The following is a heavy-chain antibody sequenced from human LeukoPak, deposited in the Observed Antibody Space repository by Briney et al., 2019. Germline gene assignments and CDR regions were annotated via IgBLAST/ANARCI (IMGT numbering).Heavy chain of an antibody. CDR2: ITSSGDDI. CDR1: GFSFSDYY. CDR3: ASDIVATSGDF. D-gene: IGHD5-12*01. Sequence: GGSLRLSCAASGFSFSDYYMSWIRQAPRKGLEWVAYITSSGDDIYYADSVKGRFTISRDNAKNALFLQMNSLRVEDTATYYCASDIVATSGDFWGQGTLVSVSS. V-gene: IGHV3-11*01. J-gene: IGHJ4*02.